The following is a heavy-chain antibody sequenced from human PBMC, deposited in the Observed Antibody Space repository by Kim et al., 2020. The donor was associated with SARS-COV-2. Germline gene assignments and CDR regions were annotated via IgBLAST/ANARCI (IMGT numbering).Heavy chain of an antibody. Sequence: ADSVKGRFTNARNNSKNTLYQQMNSLRAEDTVVYYCARALSGSNRADFDYWGQGTLVTVSS. J-gene: IGHJ4*02. D-gene: IGHD1-26*01. V-gene: IGHV3-30*01. CDR3: ARALSGSNRADFDY.